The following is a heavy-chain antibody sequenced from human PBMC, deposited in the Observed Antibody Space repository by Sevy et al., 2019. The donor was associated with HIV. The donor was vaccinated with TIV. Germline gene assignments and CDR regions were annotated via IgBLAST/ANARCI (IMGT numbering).Heavy chain of an antibody. D-gene: IGHD3-22*01. Sequence: GGSLRLSCAVSGFSFDSYGMTWVRQAPGKGLEWVSGFSGSGSRTYYADSVKGRFIISRDNSKNTLDLQMNSLRSEDKALYYWAKRGGGHYDPDEIGYYFYYYNMDVWGKGTTVTVSS. V-gene: IGHV3-23*01. J-gene: IGHJ6*03. CDR3: AKRGGGHYDPDEIGYYFYYYNMDV. CDR1: GFSFDSYG. CDR2: FSGSGSRT.